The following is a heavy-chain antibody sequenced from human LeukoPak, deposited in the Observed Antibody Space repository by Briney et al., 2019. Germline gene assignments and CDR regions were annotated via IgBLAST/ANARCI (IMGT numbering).Heavy chain of an antibody. V-gene: IGHV4-31*03. CDR2: ISYSGSP. CDR3: ARGGSYRLAPFDY. J-gene: IGHJ4*02. D-gene: IGHD3-16*02. CDR1: GGSISSGGYF. Sequence: SQTLSLTCTVSGGSISSGGYFWSWIRQHPVEGLEWIGYISYSGSPYYNPSLKSRLTISVDTSKNQFSLKLSSVTAADSAVYYCARGGSYRLAPFDYWGQGTLVTVSS.